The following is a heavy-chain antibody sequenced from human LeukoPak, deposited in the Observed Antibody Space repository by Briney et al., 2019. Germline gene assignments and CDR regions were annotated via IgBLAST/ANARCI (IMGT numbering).Heavy chain of an antibody. V-gene: IGHV4-59*01. CDR2: IFYSGST. CDR3: ARVDSGYDLINYYYYMDV. J-gene: IGHJ6*03. Sequence: PSETPSLTCTVSGGSISSYYWSWIRQPPGKGLEWIGYIFYSGSTNYNPSLKSRVTISVDTSKNQFSLKLSSVTAADTAVYYCARVDSGYDLINYYYYMDVWGKGTTVTVSS. D-gene: IGHD5-12*01. CDR1: GGSISSYY.